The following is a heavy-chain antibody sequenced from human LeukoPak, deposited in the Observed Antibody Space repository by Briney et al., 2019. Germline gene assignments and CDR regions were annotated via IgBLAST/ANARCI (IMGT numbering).Heavy chain of an antibody. V-gene: IGHV4-59*01. CDR1: GGSFSGYY. J-gene: IGHJ4*02. CDR2: IYYSGST. CDR3: ARSVDTSMVGDY. D-gene: IGHD5-18*01. Sequence: PSETLSLTCAVYGGSFSGYYWSWIRQPPGKGLEWIGYIYYSGSTNYNPSLKNRVTISLDTSKNQFSLKLNSVTAADTAVYYCARSVDTSMVGDYWGQGTLVTVSS.